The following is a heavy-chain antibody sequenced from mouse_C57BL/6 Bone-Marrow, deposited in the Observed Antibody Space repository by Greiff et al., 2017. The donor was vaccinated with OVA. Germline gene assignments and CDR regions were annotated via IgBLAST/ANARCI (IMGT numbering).Heavy chain of an antibody. V-gene: IGHV3-6*01. J-gene: IGHJ4*01. CDR3: ARNAYYSNYDYYAMDY. CDR1: GYSITSGYY. D-gene: IGHD2-5*01. Sequence: VQLKESGPGLVKPSQSLSLTCSVTGYSITSGYYWNWIRQFPGNKLEWMGYISYDGSNNYNPSLKNLTSITLDTSKNQFFLKLNSVTTEDTCTYYCARNAYYSNYDYYAMDYWGQGTAVTVSS. CDR2: ISYDGSN.